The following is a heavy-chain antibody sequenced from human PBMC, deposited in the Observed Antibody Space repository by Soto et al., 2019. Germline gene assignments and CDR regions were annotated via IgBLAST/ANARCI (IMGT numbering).Heavy chain of an antibody. J-gene: IGHJ4*02. Sequence: QVQLVESGGGVVQPGRSLRLSCAASGFTFSNYAMHWVRQAPGKWLEWVAVISYDGSNKYYADSVKGRFTISRDISKNTLYLQLNSLSGEDTAVYYCARDLRAVAAYFFDYWVQGTLVTVSS. CDR2: ISYDGSNK. V-gene: IGHV3-30-3*01. CDR3: ARDLRAVAAYFFDY. D-gene: IGHD6-19*01. CDR1: GFTFSNYA.